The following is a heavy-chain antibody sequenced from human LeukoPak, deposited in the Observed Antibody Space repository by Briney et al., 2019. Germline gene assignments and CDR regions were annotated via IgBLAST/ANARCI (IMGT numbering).Heavy chain of an antibody. D-gene: IGHD3-10*01. CDR2: MNPNSGNT. CDR1: GYTFTSYD. J-gene: IGHJ4*02. CDR3: ARGLKRTNGWFGELGY. V-gene: IGHV1-8*01. Sequence: GASVNVSCKASGYTFTSYDINWVRQATGQGLEWMGWMNPNSGNTGYAQKFQGRVTMTRNTSISTAYMELSSLRSEDTAVYYCARGLKRTNGWFGELGYWGQGTLVTVSS.